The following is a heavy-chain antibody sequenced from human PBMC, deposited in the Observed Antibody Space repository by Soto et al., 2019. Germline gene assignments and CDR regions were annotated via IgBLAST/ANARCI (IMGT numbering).Heavy chain of an antibody. CDR2: TIPVFNTA. D-gene: IGHD3-10*01. CDR3: ARGVYGSGNYYTGPSAFDI. J-gene: IGHJ3*02. Sequence: QVQLEQSGAEVKKPGSSVKISCKASGGTLSDHGVSWLRQAPGQGLEWVGGTIPVFNTAKYAPKFQGRVMMAADKSTNIAYMELGSLRSADTAFYYCARGVYGSGNYYTGPSAFDIWGQGTLVIVSS. V-gene: IGHV1-69*06. CDR1: GGTLSDHG.